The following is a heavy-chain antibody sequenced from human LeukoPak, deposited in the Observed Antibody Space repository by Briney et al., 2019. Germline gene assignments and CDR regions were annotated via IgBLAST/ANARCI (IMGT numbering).Heavy chain of an antibody. Sequence: ASVKVSCKVSGNTFTVISMNWVRHAPGKGLEWMGGFDPEDVETIYAQKFQGRVTMTEDTSTATAYMELSSLRPDDTAVYYCATDFYRGRQFDYWGQGTLVTVSS. CDR2: FDPEDVET. J-gene: IGHJ4*02. D-gene: IGHD2/OR15-2a*01. CDR1: GNTFTVIS. CDR3: ATDFYRGRQFDY. V-gene: IGHV1-24*01.